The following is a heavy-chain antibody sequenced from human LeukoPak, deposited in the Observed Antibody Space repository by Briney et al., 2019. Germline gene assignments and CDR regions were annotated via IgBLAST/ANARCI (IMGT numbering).Heavy chain of an antibody. CDR1: GYTFTSYD. Sequence: ASVKVSCKASGYTFTSYDINWVRQATGQGLEWMGWMNPNSGNTGYAQKFQGRVTMTRNTSISTAYMELSSLRSEDTAVYYCATSLVVVVAATNDYWGQGTLVTVSS. D-gene: IGHD2-15*01. CDR3: ATSLVVVVAATNDY. V-gene: IGHV1-8*01. CDR2: MNPNSGNT. J-gene: IGHJ4*02.